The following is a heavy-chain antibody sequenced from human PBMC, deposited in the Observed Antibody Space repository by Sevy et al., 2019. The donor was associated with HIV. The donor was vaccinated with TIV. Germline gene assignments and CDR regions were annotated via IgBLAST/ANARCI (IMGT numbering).Heavy chain of an antibody. D-gene: IGHD2-15*01. J-gene: IGHJ4*02. CDR3: ARGVRYCSGGSCYQYYFDF. V-gene: IGHV3-7*05. Sequence: GGSLRLSCAASGFTFRSFWMSWVRQAPGQGLEWAANIKQDGSEKYYADSVKGRFTISRDNAKNSVYLQMNSLRAEDTAVYYCARGVRYCSGGSCYQYYFDFSGQGTLVTVSS. CDR1: GFTFRSFW. CDR2: IKQDGSEK.